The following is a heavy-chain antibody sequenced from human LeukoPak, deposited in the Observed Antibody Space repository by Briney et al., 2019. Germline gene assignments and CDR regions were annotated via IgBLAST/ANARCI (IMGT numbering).Heavy chain of an antibody. V-gene: IGHV4-4*02. CDR2: INQSGST. D-gene: IGHD5-18*01. CDR3: ARAGGYGLIDY. CDR1: GDSISSTNW. J-gene: IGHJ4*02. Sequence: SETLSLTCAVSGDSISSTNWWSWVRQPPGKGLEWIGEINQSGSTNNNPSLKSRVTISADKSKNQFSLKVGSMTAADTAVYYCARAGGYGLIDYWGQGTMVTVSS.